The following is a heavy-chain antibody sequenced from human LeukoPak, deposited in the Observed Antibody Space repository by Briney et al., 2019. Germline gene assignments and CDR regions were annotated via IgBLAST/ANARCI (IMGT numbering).Heavy chain of an antibody. J-gene: IGHJ5*02. Sequence: GGSLRLSCAASGFTFSNFAMSWVRQAPGKGLEWVSAISGSGGNVYYADSVKGRFTISRDNSKNTLFLQMKSLRAEDTAVYYCAKDRRIVAVGPRRTVKNWLDPWGQGTLVTVSS. CDR1: GFTFSNFA. V-gene: IGHV3-23*01. CDR3: AKDRRIVAVGPRRTVKNWLDP. D-gene: IGHD6-13*01. CDR2: ISGSGGNV.